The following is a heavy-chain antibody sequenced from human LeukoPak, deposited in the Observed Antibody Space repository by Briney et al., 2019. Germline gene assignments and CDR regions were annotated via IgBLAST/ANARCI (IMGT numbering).Heavy chain of an antibody. CDR3: ASYSGSYYGSFDP. J-gene: IGHJ5*02. CDR1: GFTFSDYY. CDR2: ISYDGSNK. Sequence: GGSLRLSCAASGFTFSDYYMSWIRQAPGKGLEWVAVISYDGSNKYYADSVKGRFTISRDNSKNTLYLQMNSLRAEDTAVYYCASYSGSYYGSFDPWGQGTLVTVSS. D-gene: IGHD1-26*01. V-gene: IGHV3-30-3*01.